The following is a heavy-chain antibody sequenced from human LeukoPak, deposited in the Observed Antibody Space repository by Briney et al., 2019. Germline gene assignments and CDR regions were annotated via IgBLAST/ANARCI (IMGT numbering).Heavy chain of an antibody. J-gene: IGHJ4*02. V-gene: IGHV1-46*01. CDR2: IDPSAGTT. Sequence: ASVKVSCKASGNTFTTYYIHWVRQAPGQGLEWMGIIDPSAGTTSYAQKVQGRVTMTRDTSTRTFYMELSSRRSEDTAVYYCARDPPGRSWSFDYWGQGTLVIVSS. D-gene: IGHD6-13*01. CDR1: GNTFTTYY. CDR3: ARDPPGRSWSFDY.